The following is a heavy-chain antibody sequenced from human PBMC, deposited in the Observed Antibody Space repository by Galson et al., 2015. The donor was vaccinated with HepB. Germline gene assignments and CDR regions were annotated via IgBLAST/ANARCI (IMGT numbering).Heavy chain of an antibody. CDR2: IYYTEKT. CDR3: ARNHYDSWSGYLDY. Sequence: GSIYYTEKTYYNPSLKSRVTISVDTSKNQLSLRLNSVTAADTAVYYCARNHYDSWSGYLDYWGQGTLVTVSS. D-gene: IGHD3-3*01. V-gene: IGHV4-39*01. J-gene: IGHJ4*02.